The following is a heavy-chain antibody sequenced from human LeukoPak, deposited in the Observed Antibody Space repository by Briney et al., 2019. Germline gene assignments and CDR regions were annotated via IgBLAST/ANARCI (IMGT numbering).Heavy chain of an antibody. CDR3: ARGGDIAAAGIGFDY. D-gene: IGHD6-13*01. V-gene: IGHV4-61*02. CDR2: IYTSGST. Sequence: SQTLSLTCTVSGGSISSGSYYWSWIRQPAGKGLEWIGRIYTSGSTNYSPSLKSRVTISVDTSKNQFSLKLSSVTAADTAVYYCARGGDIAAAGIGFDYWGQGTLVTVSS. J-gene: IGHJ4*02. CDR1: GGSISSGSYY.